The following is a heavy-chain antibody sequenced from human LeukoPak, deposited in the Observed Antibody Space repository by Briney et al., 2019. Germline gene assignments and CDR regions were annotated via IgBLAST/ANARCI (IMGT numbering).Heavy chain of an antibody. D-gene: IGHD3-16*01. J-gene: IGHJ4*02. Sequence: GGSLRLSCAASGFTLSSYGMHWVRQAPGKGLEWVAVIWYDGSNKYYADSVKGRFTISRDNSKNTLYLQMNSLRAEDTAVYYCARGGRGGYYFDYWGQGTLVTVSS. V-gene: IGHV3-33*08. CDR2: IWYDGSNK. CDR3: ARGGRGGYYFDY. CDR1: GFTLSSYG.